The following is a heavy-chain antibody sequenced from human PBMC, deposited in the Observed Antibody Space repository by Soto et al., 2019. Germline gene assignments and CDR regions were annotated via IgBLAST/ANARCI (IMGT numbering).Heavy chain of an antibody. D-gene: IGHD3-22*01. J-gene: IGHJ6*02. CDR3: FRYYDFNVGISGLMYV. CDR1: GFTVSNNF. CDR2: IYRGDST. V-gene: IGHV3-53*01. Sequence: DVQVVESGGGLIQPGGSLRLSCAASGFTVSNNFMSWVRQGPGKGLEWVSTIYRGDSTYYADSVKGRFTISRDNSMNTLYLLMNSLITEDTAVGYFFRYYDFNVGISGLMYVWGQGTTVTVSS.